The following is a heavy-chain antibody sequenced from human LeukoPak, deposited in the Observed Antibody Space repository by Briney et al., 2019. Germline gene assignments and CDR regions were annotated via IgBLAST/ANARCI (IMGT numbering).Heavy chain of an antibody. V-gene: IGHV1-18*01. J-gene: IGHJ5*02. D-gene: IGHD1-26*01. CDR2: IRAYNGNT. Sequence: ASVKVSCKASGFTFGVYDFTWVRQAPGQGLEWMGWIRAYNGNTDYAQKVQGRVTMTTDTSTGTVYMELTSLRSDDTAVYYCARVATISGGKWFDPWGQGTQVTVSS. CDR3: ARVATISGGKWFDP. CDR1: GFTFGVYD.